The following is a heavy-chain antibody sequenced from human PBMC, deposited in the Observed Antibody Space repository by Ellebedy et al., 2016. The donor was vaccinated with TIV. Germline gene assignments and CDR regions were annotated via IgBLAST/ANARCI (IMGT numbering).Heavy chain of an antibody. CDR1: GYTFTSNA. V-gene: IGHV1-18*01. CDR2: TSTYNGDN. J-gene: IGHJ6*02. D-gene: IGHD2-2*01. CDR3: TRDCSSSACHAYYYYYGMDV. Sequence: AASVKVPCKPSGYTFTSNAISWLRHAPGQGLEWIAWTSTYNGDNKFAEKFKDRVTLTKDTSPTTVYLELRSLRSDDSAMYYCTRDCSSSACHAYYYYYGMDVWGQGTSVTVSS.